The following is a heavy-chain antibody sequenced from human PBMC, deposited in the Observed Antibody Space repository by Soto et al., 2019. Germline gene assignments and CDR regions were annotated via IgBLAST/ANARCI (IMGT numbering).Heavy chain of an antibody. Sequence: EVQLVESGGGLVKPGGSLRLSCAASGFTFSSYSMNWVRQAPGKGLEWVSSISNSSSYIYYADSVKGRFTISRDNAKNSLYLQMNSLRAEDTAVYYCAKSNDYYGSGSYEQSSPDNWFDPWGQGTLVTVSS. CDR3: AKSNDYYGSGSYEQSSPDNWFDP. V-gene: IGHV3-21*01. J-gene: IGHJ5*02. CDR2: ISNSSSYI. CDR1: GFTFSSYS. D-gene: IGHD3-10*01.